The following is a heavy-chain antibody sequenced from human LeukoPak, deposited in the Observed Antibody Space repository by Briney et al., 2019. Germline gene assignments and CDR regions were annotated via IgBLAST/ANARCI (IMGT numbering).Heavy chain of an antibody. V-gene: IGHV4-59*08. CDR2: IYYSGST. CDR1: GGSISSYY. Sequence: PSETLSLTCTVSGGSISSYYWSWIRQPPGKGLEWIGYIYYSGSTNYNPSLKSRVTISVDTSKNQFSLKLSSVTAADTAVYYCARYAGLVGAQIDYWGQGTLVTVSS. J-gene: IGHJ4*02. D-gene: IGHD1-26*01. CDR3: ARYAGLVGAQIDY.